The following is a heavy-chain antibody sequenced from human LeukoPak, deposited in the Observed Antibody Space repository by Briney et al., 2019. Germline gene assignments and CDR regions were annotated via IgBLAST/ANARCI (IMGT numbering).Heavy chain of an antibody. D-gene: IGHD3-10*01. CDR1: GGSISSYC. CDR3: ARRRDSFDY. CDR2: MCYSGST. J-gene: IGHJ4*02. V-gene: IGHV4-59*08. Sequence: SETLSLTCTVSGGSISSYCWSWIRRPPGKGLEWLGYMCYSGSTNYNPSLKSRVTMSVDYNPSLKSRVTMSGDTSKNQFFLNLSSVTAADTAVYYCARRRDSFDYWGQGTLVTVSS.